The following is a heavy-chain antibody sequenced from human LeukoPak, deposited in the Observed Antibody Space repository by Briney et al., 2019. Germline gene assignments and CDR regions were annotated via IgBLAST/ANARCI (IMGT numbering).Heavy chain of an antibody. CDR2: INVGNGNT. J-gene: IGHJ4*02. D-gene: IGHD2-15*01. Sequence: ASVKVSCKASGYTFTSHPMHWVRQAPGQRIEWMGWINVGNGNTKYSQKFQGRVTITRDTSASTAYMELSSLRSEDTAVYYCAKTLGYCSGRDCEGVYWGQGTLVTVSS. CDR3: AKTLGYCSGRDCEGVY. CDR1: GYTFTSHP. V-gene: IGHV1-3*01.